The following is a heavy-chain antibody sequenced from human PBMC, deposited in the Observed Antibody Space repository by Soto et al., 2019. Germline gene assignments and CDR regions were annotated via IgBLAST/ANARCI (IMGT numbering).Heavy chain of an antibody. CDR3: ARVRAAAGPVWFDP. CDR1: GGSISSRNW. Sequence: QVQLQESGPGLVKPSGTLSLTCDVSGGSISSRNWWSWVRQPPGKGLEWIGEIYHSGSTNYNPSLKSRVTISLDKSKNQFSLNLSSATAADTAVYYCARVRAAAGPVWFDPWGQGTLVTVSS. CDR2: IYHSGST. D-gene: IGHD6-13*01. V-gene: IGHV4-4*02. J-gene: IGHJ5*02.